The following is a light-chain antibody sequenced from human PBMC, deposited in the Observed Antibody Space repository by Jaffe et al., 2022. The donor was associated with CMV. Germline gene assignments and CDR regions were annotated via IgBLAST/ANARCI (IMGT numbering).Light chain of an antibody. CDR2: WAS. J-gene: IGKJ1*01. Sequence: DIVMTQSPDSLAVSLGERATINCKSSQSVLYSYDNKNYLSWFQQKPGQSPKLLIYWASTRESGVPDRFSGSGSGTDFTLTITSLQAEDVAVYYCHQYYLTPWTFGQGTKLEI. V-gene: IGKV4-1*01. CDR3: HQYYLTPWT. CDR1: QSVLYSYDNKNY.